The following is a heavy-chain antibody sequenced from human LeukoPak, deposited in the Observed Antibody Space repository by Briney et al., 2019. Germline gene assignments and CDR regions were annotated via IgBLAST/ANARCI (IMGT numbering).Heavy chain of an antibody. CDR2: ISGSGGNT. J-gene: IGHJ4*02. D-gene: IGHD1-26*01. CDR3: AKGSSGSYWVFDY. CDR1: GFTFSSHA. Sequence: RGSLRLSCAASGFTFSSHAMSWVRQAPGKGLEWVSTISGSGGNTHYADSVKGPFTISRDNSKNTLYLQMNSLRAEDTAVYYCAKGSSGSYWVFDYWGQGTLVTVSS. V-gene: IGHV3-23*01.